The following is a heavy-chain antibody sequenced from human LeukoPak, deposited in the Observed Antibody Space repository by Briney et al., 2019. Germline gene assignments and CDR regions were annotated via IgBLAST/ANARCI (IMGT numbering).Heavy chain of an antibody. D-gene: IGHD1-26*01. CDR3: ACWRTASSYSVSHTDAFDI. J-gene: IGHJ3*02. CDR1: GFIFDNYG. V-gene: IGHV3-20*04. Sequence: PGGSLRLSCAASGFIFDNYGMSWVRQAPGKGLEWVSGYNWNGGSTGYADSVRGRFTISRDNAKNSLHLQMNSLRAEDTAFYYCACWRTASSYSVSHTDAFDIWGQGTMVTVSS. CDR2: YNWNGGST.